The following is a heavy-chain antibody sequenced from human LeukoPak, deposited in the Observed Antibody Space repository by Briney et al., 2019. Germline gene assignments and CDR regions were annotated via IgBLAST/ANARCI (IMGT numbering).Heavy chain of an antibody. V-gene: IGHV3-33*08. CDR2: IWYDGSNK. Sequence: GGSLRLSCAASGVTFSSYGMHWVRQAPGKGLEWVAVIWYDGSNKYYADSVKGRFTISRDNSKNTLYLQMNSLRAEDTAVYYCAREWFGELPYYYYGMDVWGQGTTVTVSS. J-gene: IGHJ6*02. D-gene: IGHD3-10*01. CDR3: AREWFGELPYYYYGMDV. CDR1: GVTFSSYG.